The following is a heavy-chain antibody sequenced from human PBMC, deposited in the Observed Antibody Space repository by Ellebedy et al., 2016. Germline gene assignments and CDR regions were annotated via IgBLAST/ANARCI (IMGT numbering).Heavy chain of an antibody. Sequence: GESLKISCTASGLNFNTFFMSWVRQAPGKGLEWVSTISAGSDTTRLADSVKGRFTISRDNSRYTLYLQMDSLRAADTAVYYCYYGHYSGSWGQGTLVTVSS. J-gene: IGHJ4*02. CDR3: YYGHYSGS. CDR2: ISAGSDTT. CDR1: GLNFNTFF. D-gene: IGHD4-17*01. V-gene: IGHV3-23*01.